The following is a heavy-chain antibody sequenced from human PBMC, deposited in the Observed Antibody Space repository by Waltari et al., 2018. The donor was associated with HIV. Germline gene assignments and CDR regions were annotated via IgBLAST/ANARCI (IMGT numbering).Heavy chain of an antibody. CDR1: GFTFDDYA. CDR3: AKDLAPYGSHGWSLDY. V-gene: IGHV3-9*01. CDR2: ISWNSGSN. D-gene: IGHD6-19*01. J-gene: IGHJ4*02. Sequence: EVQLVESGGGLVQPGRSLRLSCAASGFTFDDYAMHWVRQAPGKGLEGVSGISWNSGSNGYADPWKGRFTISRDNAKNSLDLQMNSLRAEDTALYYCAKDLAPYGSHGWSLDYWGQGTLVTVSS.